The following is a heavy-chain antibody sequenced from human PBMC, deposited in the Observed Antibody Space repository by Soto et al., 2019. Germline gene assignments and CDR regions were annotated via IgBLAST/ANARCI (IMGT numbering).Heavy chain of an antibody. CDR1: GFPFSSYW. J-gene: IGHJ4*02. D-gene: IGHD2-2*01. CDR2: INGDGSST. V-gene: IGHV3-74*01. Sequence: GGSLRFSCAASGFPFSSYWMHWVRQAPGKGLVWVSRINGDGSSTSYADSVKGRFTISRDNAKNTLYLQMNSLRAEDAAVYYCTRRGCSTTGCYFNWGRGTLVTVSS. CDR3: TRRGCSTTGCYFN.